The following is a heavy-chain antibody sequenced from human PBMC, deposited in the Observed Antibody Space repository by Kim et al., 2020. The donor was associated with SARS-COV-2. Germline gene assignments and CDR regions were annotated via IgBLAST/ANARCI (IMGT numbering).Heavy chain of an antibody. V-gene: IGHV1-8*01. D-gene: IGHD4-4*01. J-gene: IGHJ3*02. CDR1: GYTFTSYD. CDR2: MNPNSGNT. Sequence: ASVKVSCKASGYTFTSYDINWVRQATGQGLEWMGWMNPNSGNTGYAQKFQGRVTMTRNTSISTAYMELSSLRSEDTAVYYCARGQPLHDYSNYGGAFDIWGQGTMVTVSS. CDR3: ARGQPLHDYSNYGGAFDI.